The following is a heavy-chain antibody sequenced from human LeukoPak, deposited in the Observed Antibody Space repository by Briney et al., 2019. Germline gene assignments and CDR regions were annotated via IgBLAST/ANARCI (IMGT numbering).Heavy chain of an antibody. V-gene: IGHV4-30-2*01. D-gene: IGHD5-12*01. CDR3: ARDRRGYDWDFDY. Sequence: SETLSLTCAVSGGSISSGGYSWSWIRQPPGKGLEWIGYIYHNGNTYYSPSLKSRVTISVDRSKNQLSLKLSSVTAADTAMYYCARDRRGYDWDFDYWGQGTLVTVSS. CDR2: IYHNGNT. CDR1: GGSISSGGYS. J-gene: IGHJ4*02.